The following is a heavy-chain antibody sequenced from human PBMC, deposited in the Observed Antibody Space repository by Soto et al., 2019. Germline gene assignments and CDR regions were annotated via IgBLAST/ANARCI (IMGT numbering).Heavy chain of an antibody. J-gene: IGHJ4*02. V-gene: IGHV4-38-2*02. CDR1: GYSISSGYY. Sequence: SETLSLTCGVSGYSISSGYYWGWIRQPPGKGLEWIGSIYSGVTAYHNPSLKSRVTISVDTSKNHFSLRLTSVTAADTAVYYCARDGGSYSGIDYWGQGTLVTVSS. CDR2: IYSGVTA. CDR3: ARDGGSYSGIDY. D-gene: IGHD1-26*01.